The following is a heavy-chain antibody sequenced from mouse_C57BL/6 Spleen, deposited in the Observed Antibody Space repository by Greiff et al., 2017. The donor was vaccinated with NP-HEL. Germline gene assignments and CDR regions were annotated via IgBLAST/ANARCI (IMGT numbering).Heavy chain of an antibody. J-gene: IGHJ3*01. CDR2: INPSSGYT. V-gene: IGHV1-4*01. CDR3: ARSSPWFAY. D-gene: IGHD1-3*01. Sequence: LVEQSGAELARPGASVKMSCKASGYTFTSYTMHWVKQRPGQGLEWIGYINPSSGYTKYNQKFKDKATLTADKSSSTAYMQLSSLTSEDSAVYYCARSSPWFAYWGQGTLVTVSA. CDR1: GYTFTSYT.